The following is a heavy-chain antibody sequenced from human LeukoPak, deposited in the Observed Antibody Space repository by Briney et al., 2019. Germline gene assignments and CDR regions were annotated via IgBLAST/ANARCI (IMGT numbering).Heavy chain of an antibody. CDR3: ATSGQHWDVFDF. V-gene: IGHV3-15*01. CDR1: GFTFSDAP. CDR2: IKSKSHGGTT. D-gene: IGHD1-1*01. J-gene: IGHJ4*02. Sequence: PGGSLTLSCAASGFTFSDAPMSWVRQAPGKGLELLGRIKSKSHGGTTDYAAPVKARFTVTRDDSKDTLYLQMNSLRTEDTAVYYCATSGQHWDVFDFWGQGTLVTVSS.